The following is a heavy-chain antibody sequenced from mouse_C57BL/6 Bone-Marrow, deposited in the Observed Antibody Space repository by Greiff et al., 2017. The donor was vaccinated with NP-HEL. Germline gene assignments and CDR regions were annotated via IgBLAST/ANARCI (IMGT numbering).Heavy chain of an antibody. CDR2: IYPGSGST. D-gene: IGHD2-3*01. CDR3: ANDGYYGFAY. J-gene: IGHJ3*01. CDR1: GYTFTSYW. Sequence: QVQLQQPGAELVKPGASVKMSCKASGYTFTSYWITWVKQRPGQGLEWIGDIYPGSGSTNYNEKFKGQATLTADTSSSTAYMQLSSLTSEDSAVYFCANDGYYGFAYWGQGTLVTVSA. V-gene: IGHV1-55*01.